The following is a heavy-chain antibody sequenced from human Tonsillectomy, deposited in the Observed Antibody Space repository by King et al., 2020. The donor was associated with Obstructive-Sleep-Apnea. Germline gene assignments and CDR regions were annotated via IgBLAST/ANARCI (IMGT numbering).Heavy chain of an antibody. CDR3: AHRSSGGPSGFDY. Sequence: ITLKESGPTLVKPTQTLTLTCTFSGFSLSTSGVGVGWIRQAPGKALEWLALIYWDDVKRYSPSLKSRFTITKDPSENQVVLTMTNLDPVDTATYYCAHRSSGGPSGFDYWGQGTWSPSPQ. CDR1: GFSLSTSGVG. CDR2: IYWDDVK. D-gene: IGHD6-19*01. V-gene: IGHV2-5*02. J-gene: IGHJ4*02.